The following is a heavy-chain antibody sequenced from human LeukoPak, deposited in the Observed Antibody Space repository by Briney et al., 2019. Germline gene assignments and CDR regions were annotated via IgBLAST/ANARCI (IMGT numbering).Heavy chain of an antibody. CDR2: ISSSSSTI. D-gene: IGHD3-22*01. J-gene: IGHJ4*02. CDR3: ARDRATDYYDSSGYSDY. V-gene: IGHV3-48*01. CDR1: GFTFSSYS. Sequence: GGSLRLSCAASGFTFSSYSMNWVRQAPGKGLEWVSYISSSSSTIYYADSVKGRFTISRDNARNSLYLQMNSLRAEDTAVYYCARDRATDYYDSSGYSDYWGQGTLVTVSS.